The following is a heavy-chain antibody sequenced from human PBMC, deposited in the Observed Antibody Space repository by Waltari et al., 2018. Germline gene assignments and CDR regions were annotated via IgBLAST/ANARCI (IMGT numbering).Heavy chain of an antibody. D-gene: IGHD3-10*01. CDR3: AKGVRGVMGAPQRFDY. CDR2: ISGSGGST. CDR1: GFTFSSYA. V-gene: IGHV3-23*01. Sequence: EVQLLESGGGLVQPGGSLRLSCAASGFTFSSYAMSWVRQAPGKGLEWVSVISGSGGSTYYADSGKGRFTISRDKSKNTLYLQMNSLRAEDTAVYYCAKGVRGVMGAPQRFDYWGQGTLVTVSS. J-gene: IGHJ4*02.